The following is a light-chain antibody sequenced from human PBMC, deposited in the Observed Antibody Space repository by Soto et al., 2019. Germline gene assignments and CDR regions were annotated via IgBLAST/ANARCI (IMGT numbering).Light chain of an antibody. J-gene: IGKJ1*01. CDR3: QQYYSTPPT. CDR1: QSLFHTSNNKNF. Sequence: DIVMTQSPDSLAMSLGERATVNCKSSQSLFHTSNNKNFLAWYQQKPGQPPKLLIYWASTREYGVPDRFSGSGFGTDFTLTISSLQAEDVAVYYCQQYYSTPPTFGQGTKVEIK. CDR2: WAS. V-gene: IGKV4-1*01.